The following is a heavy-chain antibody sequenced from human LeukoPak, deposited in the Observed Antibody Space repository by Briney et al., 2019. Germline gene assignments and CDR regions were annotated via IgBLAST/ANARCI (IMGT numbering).Heavy chain of an antibody. CDR1: GYTFTRHY. J-gene: IGHJ6*03. V-gene: IGHV1-46*01. CDR3: ARDLRYSSGWSASGMDV. Sequence: ASVKVSCKSSGYTFTRHYLHWVRQAPGQGLEWVGLINPTGTSSWSAQKFQGRVTLTRDMSTSTDYMELSSLRSEDTAVYYCARDLRYSSGWSASGMDVWGKGTTVTISS. CDR2: INPTGTSS. D-gene: IGHD6-19*01.